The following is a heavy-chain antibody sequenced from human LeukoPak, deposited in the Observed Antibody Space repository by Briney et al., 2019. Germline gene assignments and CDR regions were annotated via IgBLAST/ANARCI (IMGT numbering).Heavy chain of an antibody. CDR3: ARGRCSSTSCYRSTVKTYNWFDP. J-gene: IGHJ5*02. Sequence: SAALALTYAVDGGSFSSYYWSWIRPPPGKGLWLTGEINHSGSTNYNPSLKSRVTISVDTSKNQFSLKLSSVTAADTAVYYCARGRCSSTSCYRSTVKTYNWFDPWGQGTLVTVSS. V-gene: IGHV4-34*01. D-gene: IGHD2-2*02. CDR1: GGSFSSYY. CDR2: INHSGST.